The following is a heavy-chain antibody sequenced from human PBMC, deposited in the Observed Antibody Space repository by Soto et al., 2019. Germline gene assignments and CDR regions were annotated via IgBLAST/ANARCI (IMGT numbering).Heavy chain of an antibody. Sequence: SQTLSLTCTVSGGSNSSGGYYWSWIRQHPGKDLEWIGYIYYSGSTYYNPSLKSRVTISVDTSKNQFSLKLSSVTAADTAVYYCARVDRGTTLNYYGSGSHQRARVWFDPWGQGTLVTVSS. CDR2: IYYSGST. CDR1: GGSNSSGGYY. CDR3: ARVDRGTTLNYYGSGSHQRARVWFDP. D-gene: IGHD3-10*01. V-gene: IGHV4-31*03. J-gene: IGHJ5*02.